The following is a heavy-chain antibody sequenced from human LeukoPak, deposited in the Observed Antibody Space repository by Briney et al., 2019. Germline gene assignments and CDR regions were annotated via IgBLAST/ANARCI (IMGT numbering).Heavy chain of an antibody. CDR2: IKQDGSEK. Sequence: VGSLRLSCGASGFTFSSYWMSWVRQAPGKGLEWVANIKQDGSEKYYVDTVKGRFTVSRDNAKNSLYLQMNSLRAEDTAVYYCARDIAVAGDYWGQGTLVTVSS. CDR3: ARDIAVAGDY. J-gene: IGHJ4*02. D-gene: IGHD6-13*01. V-gene: IGHV3-7*01. CDR1: GFTFSSYW.